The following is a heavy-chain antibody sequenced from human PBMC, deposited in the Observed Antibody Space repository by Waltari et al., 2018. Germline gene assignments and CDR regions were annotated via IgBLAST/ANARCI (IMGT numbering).Heavy chain of an antibody. CDR3: ARDRGRGLYLDS. J-gene: IGHJ4*02. Sequence: QLQLQQSGPGLVKPSESLSLTCAVSGDSMSSSDFWNWVNQPPGKGLEWIGQGHRSGRSNYNPSLGSRVTVSIDTSKNQFSLKVSSATAVDTAVYYCARDRGRGLYLDSWGQGTQVTVSP. D-gene: IGHD2-15*01. CDR1: GDSMSSSDF. CDR2: GHRSGRS. V-gene: IGHV4-4*02.